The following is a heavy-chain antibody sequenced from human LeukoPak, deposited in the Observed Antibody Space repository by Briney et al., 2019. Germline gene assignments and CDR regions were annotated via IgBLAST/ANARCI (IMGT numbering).Heavy chain of an antibody. V-gene: IGHV1-18*01. CDR3: ARIAYDFNVLDY. CDR1: GYTFTNYA. CDR2: ISASNDKT. J-gene: IGHJ4*02. D-gene: IGHD3-3*01. Sequence: ASVKVSCKASGYTFTNYAVTWVRQAPGQGLEWMGWISASNDKTDYTQKLQGRVSMTTDTSTSTAYMELRSLRSDDTAMYFCARIAYDFNVLDYWCQGTLVTVSS.